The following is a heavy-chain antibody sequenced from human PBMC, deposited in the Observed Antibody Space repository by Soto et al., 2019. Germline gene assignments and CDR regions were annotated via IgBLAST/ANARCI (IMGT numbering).Heavy chain of an antibody. CDR2: ISAHNGNT. CDR3: ARGRYGDY. Sequence: QVHLVQSGAEVKKPGASVKVSCKASGYTFTSYGITWVRQAPGQGLEWRGWISAHNGNTDYAQKPQGRVIVTRDTSTSTAYMELRSLRSDDTAVYYCARGRYGDYWGQGALVTVSS. V-gene: IGHV1-18*01. D-gene: IGHD1-1*01. J-gene: IGHJ4*02. CDR1: GYTFTSYG.